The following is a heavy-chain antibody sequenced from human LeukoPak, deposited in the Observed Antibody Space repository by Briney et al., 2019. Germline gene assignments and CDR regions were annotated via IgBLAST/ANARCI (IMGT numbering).Heavy chain of an antibody. Sequence: PGGSLRLSCAASGFTFSSNWMSWVRQAPGKGREWVANIKQDGSEKYYVDSVKGRFTISRDNAKNSLYLQMNSLRAEDTAVYYCARDARTTGALDYWGQGTLVTVSS. V-gene: IGHV3-7*01. CDR2: IKQDGSEK. CDR1: GFTFSSNW. CDR3: ARDARTTGALDY. D-gene: IGHD1-1*01. J-gene: IGHJ4*02.